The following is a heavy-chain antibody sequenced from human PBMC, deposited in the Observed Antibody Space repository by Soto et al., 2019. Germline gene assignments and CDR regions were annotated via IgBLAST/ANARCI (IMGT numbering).Heavy chain of an antibody. CDR1: GFTFSNYD. V-gene: IGHV3-23*01. D-gene: IGHD3-10*01. CDR2: VSHSGSRT. J-gene: IGHJ3*02. CDR3: ATVRRGVTLNGGAFDI. Sequence: GGSLRLSCAASGFTFSNYDMSWVRQAPGKGLEWVSTVSHSGSRTYYAGSVKGRFPISRDNSKSTPFLQMSGLRAEDTATYYCATVRRGVTLNGGAFDIWGQGVKVTVSS.